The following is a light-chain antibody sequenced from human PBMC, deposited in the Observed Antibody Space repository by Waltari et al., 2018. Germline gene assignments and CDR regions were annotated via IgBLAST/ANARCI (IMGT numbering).Light chain of an antibody. CDR2: DAS. Sequence: DIQMTQSPSTLSASVGDRVTITCRASQSINNWLAWFQQKPGKAPKLLIYDASRLESGVPSRVSGSGSGTEFTLTISSLQPDDFATYYCQQYNSFWTFGQGTKVEIK. J-gene: IGKJ1*01. CDR3: QQYNSFWT. V-gene: IGKV1-5*01. CDR1: QSINNW.